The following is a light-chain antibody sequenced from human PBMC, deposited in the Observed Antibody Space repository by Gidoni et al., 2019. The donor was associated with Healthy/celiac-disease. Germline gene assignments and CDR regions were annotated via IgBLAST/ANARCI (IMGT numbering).Light chain of an antibody. CDR3: QQSYSTPDT. CDR1: QSIRSH. J-gene: IGKJ2*01. Sequence: DIQMTQSPSSLSAAVGDRVTITCRASQSIRSHLNWYQQKPGKATKLLIYAASSLQSGVPSSFSGSGSGTDFTLTISSLQPEDVATYYCQQSYSTPDTFGQGTRLEIK. CDR2: AAS. V-gene: IGKV1-39*01.